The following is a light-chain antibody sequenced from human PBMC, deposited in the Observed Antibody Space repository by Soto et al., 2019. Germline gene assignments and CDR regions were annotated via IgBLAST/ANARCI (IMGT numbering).Light chain of an antibody. CDR3: QQGSNWPPGLT. J-gene: IGKJ4*01. CDR1: QNVRTF. CDR2: GAS. V-gene: IGKV3-11*01. Sequence: EVVLTQSPATLSLSPGERATLSCRASQNVRTFLDWYQQKPGQAPRLLIYGASNRATGIPARFSGSGSGTDFTLTISSLEPEDFAVYYCQQGSNWPPGLTFGGGTKVEIK.